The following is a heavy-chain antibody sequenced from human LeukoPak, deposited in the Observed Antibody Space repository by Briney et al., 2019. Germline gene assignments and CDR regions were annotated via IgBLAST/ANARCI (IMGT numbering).Heavy chain of an antibody. CDR3: ARAGYCSSTSCSYYYHFYGMDV. D-gene: IGHD2-2*01. J-gene: IGHJ6*02. CDR2: VSTTGSNT. CDR1: GFTFSGYG. V-gene: IGHV3-30*03. Sequence: GVSLRLSCAASGFTFSGYGMHWVRQAPGKVLEWVAVVSTTGSNTHYADSVKGRFTISRDNSKHTLFLQMNSLRPEDTAVYYCARAGYCSSTSCSYYYHFYGMDVWGQGTTVTVSS.